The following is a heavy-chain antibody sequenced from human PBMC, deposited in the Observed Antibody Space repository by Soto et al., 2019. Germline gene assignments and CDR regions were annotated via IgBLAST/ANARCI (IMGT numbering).Heavy chain of an antibody. Sequence: QVQLVQSGAEVKKPGSSVKVSCKASGGTFSSYAISWVRQAPGQGLEWMGGIIPIFGTANYAQKFQGRVTITADEPTSTAYMELSSLRSEDTAVYYCARDHGCSSTSCYTWFDPWGQGTLVTVSS. V-gene: IGHV1-69*01. J-gene: IGHJ5*02. CDR2: IIPIFGTA. CDR1: GGTFSSYA. CDR3: ARDHGCSSTSCYTWFDP. D-gene: IGHD2-2*02.